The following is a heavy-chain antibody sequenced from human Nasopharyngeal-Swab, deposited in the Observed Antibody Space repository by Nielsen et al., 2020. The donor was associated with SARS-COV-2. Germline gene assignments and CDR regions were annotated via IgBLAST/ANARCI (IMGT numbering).Heavy chain of an antibody. V-gene: IGHV4-39*01. Sequence: SETLSLTCTVSGGSISSGGYYWGWIRQSPGKGLEWIGSFSYSGTTYFNPSLKSRVTISVDTSKNQFSVKLSSVTAADTAVYYCASYYYDSSDYSYWFDPWGQGTLVTVSS. CDR1: GGSISSGGYY. CDR3: ASYYYDSSDYSYWFDP. J-gene: IGHJ5*02. D-gene: IGHD3-22*01. CDR2: FSYSGTT.